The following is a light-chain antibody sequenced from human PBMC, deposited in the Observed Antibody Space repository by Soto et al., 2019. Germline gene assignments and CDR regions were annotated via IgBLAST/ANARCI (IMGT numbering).Light chain of an antibody. Sequence: QAVVTQEPSLTVSPGGTVTLTCASSTGAVTGDFFPNWFQQKPGQAPRALIYSTSEKHSWTPARFSGSLLGGRAALTLSGVQPEDEAEYYCLLYDGGSLVFGGGTKVTVL. CDR2: STS. CDR1: TGAVTGDFF. J-gene: IGLJ2*01. CDR3: LLYDGGSLV. V-gene: IGLV7-43*01.